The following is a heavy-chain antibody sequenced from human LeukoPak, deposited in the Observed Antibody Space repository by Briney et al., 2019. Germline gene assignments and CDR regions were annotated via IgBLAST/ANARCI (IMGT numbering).Heavy chain of an antibody. CDR2: IHNSGTT. CDR3: ARGDYYNVGRFPFDF. CDR1: GGPFSGYF. J-gene: IGHJ4*02. Sequence: PSETLSLTCAVSGGPFSGYFWSWIRQSSGKGLEWIGEIHNSGTTNYNPSLNSRVTISEGTSKNQFYLNLSSVTAADTAVYYCARGDYYNVGRFPFDFWGQGTLVTVSS. V-gene: IGHV4-34*01. D-gene: IGHD2-21*01.